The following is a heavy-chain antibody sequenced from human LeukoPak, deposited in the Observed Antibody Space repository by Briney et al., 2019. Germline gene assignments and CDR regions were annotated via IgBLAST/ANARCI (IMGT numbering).Heavy chain of an antibody. V-gene: IGHV3-11*04. J-gene: IGHJ6*04. CDR2: ISSSGSTI. CDR3: ARGEGGYYYYGMDV. Sequence: TGGSLRLSCAASGYTFSDYYMNWLRQAPGKGLKWVSYISSSGSTIYYADSVKGRFTISRDNAKNSLYLQMNSLRAEDTAVYYCARGEGGYYYYGMDVWGKGTTVTVSS. CDR1: GYTFSDYY. D-gene: IGHD1-26*01.